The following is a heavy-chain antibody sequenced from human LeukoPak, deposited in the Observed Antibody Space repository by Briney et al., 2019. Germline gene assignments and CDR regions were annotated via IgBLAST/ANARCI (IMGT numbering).Heavy chain of an antibody. V-gene: IGHV4-39*01. D-gene: IGHD3-10*01. J-gene: IGHJ4*02. CDR1: GGSISSSRFY. CDR3: VRQNYGSGSYFDS. CDR2: IYYSGAT. Sequence: PSETLSLTCTVSGGSISSSRFYWAWIRQSPGRGLEWIVSIYYSGATYSDPSLKSRVTVSVGTSRSQFSLKLNSVTAADTAVYYCVRQNYGSGSYFDSWGQGTLVTVSS.